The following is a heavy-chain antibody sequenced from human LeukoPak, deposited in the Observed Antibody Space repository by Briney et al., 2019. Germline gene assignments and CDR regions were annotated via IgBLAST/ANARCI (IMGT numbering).Heavy chain of an antibody. CDR2: ISSGSGTI. J-gene: IGHJ4*02. Sequence: GGSLRLSCVASGFTFSTYSMNWVRQAPGKGLEWISYISSGSGTIHYADSVKGRFTISRDNDKNSLYLQMNSLRAEDTAVYYCARDPAGAGIYYDYWGQGTLATVSS. CDR1: GFTFSTYS. CDR3: ARDPAGAGIYYDY. D-gene: IGHD6-19*01. V-gene: IGHV3-48*01.